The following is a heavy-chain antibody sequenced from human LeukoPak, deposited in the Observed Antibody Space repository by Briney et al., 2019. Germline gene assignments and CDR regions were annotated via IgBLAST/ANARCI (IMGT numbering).Heavy chain of an antibody. J-gene: IGHJ4*02. CDR2: INPNSSGT. Sequence: ASVKLSCTASGYTFTGYYMNWVRQAPGQGLEWMGYINPNSSGTNYAQKFKGRVTMTRDTAISTAYMELSRLSSDDTAVYYCARGSNRRSIFDYWGQGTLVTVSS. CDR1: GYTFTGYY. CDR3: ARGSNRRSIFDY. D-gene: IGHD2/OR15-2a*01. V-gene: IGHV1-2*02.